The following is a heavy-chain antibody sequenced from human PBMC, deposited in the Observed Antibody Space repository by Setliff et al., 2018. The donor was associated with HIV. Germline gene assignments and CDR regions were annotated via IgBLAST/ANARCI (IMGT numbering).Heavy chain of an antibody. CDR3: ARVETSVRGATYGMDV. J-gene: IGHJ6*02. Sequence: SETLSLTCTVSGGSISSHYWSWIRQAPGKGLEWIGTMYFRGNARNSPSLKSRVTISVDTSKNQLSLNLTSVTTADTAVYYCARVETSVRGATYGMDVWGQGTAVTVSS. D-gene: IGHD3-10*01. CDR2: MYFRGNA. CDR1: GGSISSHY. V-gene: IGHV4-59*11.